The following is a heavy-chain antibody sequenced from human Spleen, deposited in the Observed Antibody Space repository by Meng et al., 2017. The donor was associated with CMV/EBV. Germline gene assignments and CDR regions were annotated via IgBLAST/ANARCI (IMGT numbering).Heavy chain of an antibody. CDR3: AKILAATPVSYFDS. D-gene: IGHD6-6*01. CDR1: GFSFSTYG. CDR2: IRYDGSDK. Sequence: GESLKISCVASGFSFSTYGMHWVRQAPGKGLEWVAFIRYDGSDKFFADSAKGRFTISRDNSKNTLYLQMNSLRADDTAVYYCAKILAATPVSYFDSWGQGTLVTVSS. J-gene: IGHJ4*02. V-gene: IGHV3-30*02.